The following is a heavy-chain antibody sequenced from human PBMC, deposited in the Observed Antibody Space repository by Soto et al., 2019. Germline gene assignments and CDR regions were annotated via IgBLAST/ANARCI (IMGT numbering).Heavy chain of an antibody. Sequence: GVSMRLSCAASGFTFRSHGMHWVRQAPGKGLEWVSLISDDGSDKYYADSVKGRFTISRDNSKNMLYLQMDSLGAEDTAVYYCAKDFGINWYYFDCWGQG. CDR2: ISDDGSDK. J-gene: IGHJ4*02. CDR3: AKDFGINWYYFDC. V-gene: IGHV3-30*18. D-gene: IGHD3-16*01. CDR1: GFTFRSHG.